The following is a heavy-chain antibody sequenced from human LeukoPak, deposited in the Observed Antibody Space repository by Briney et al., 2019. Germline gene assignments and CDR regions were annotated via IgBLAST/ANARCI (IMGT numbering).Heavy chain of an antibody. CDR2: ISYDGSNK. CDR3: ARDRYYGSGSYYPSYYFDY. V-gene: IGHV3-30-3*01. J-gene: IGHJ4*02. CDR1: GFTLSSYA. D-gene: IGHD3-10*01. Sequence: PGGSLRLSCAASGFTLSSYAMHWVRQAPGKGLEWVAVISYDGSNKYYADSVKGRFTISRDNSKNTLYLQMNSLRAEDTAVYYCARDRYYGSGSYYPSYYFDYWGQGTLVTVSS.